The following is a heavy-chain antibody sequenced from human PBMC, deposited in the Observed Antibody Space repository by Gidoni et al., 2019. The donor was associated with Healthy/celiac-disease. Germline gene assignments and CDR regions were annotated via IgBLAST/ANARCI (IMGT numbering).Heavy chain of an antibody. CDR2: IIPILGIA. CDR1: GRTFSSYP. V-gene: IGHV1-69*04. D-gene: IGHD2-15*01. CDR3: ARDPHGRGFDY. J-gene: IGHJ4*02. Sequence: QVQLVHSGAEVKKPGSSVKVSCTASGRTFSSYPISWVRQAPGQGLEWMGRIIPILGIANYAQKFQGRVTITADKSTSTAYMELSSLRSEDTAVYYCARDPHGRGFDYWGQGTLVTVSS.